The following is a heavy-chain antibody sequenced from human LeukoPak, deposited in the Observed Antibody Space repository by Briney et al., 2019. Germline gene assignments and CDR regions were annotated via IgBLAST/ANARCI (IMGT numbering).Heavy chain of an antibody. CDR3: ARDEIAAAGTDY. J-gene: IGHJ4*02. CDR1: GFTFSSYS. V-gene: IGHV3-21*01. D-gene: IGHD6-13*01. Sequence: GGSLRLPCAASGFTFSSYSMNWVRQAPGKGLEWVSSISSSSSYIYYADSVKGRFTISRDNAKNSLYLQMNSLRAEDTAVYYCARDEIAAAGTDYWGQGTLVTVSS. CDR2: ISSSSSYI.